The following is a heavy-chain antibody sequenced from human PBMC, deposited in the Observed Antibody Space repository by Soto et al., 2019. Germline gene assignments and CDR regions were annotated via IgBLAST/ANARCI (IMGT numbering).Heavy chain of an antibody. CDR3: ASSYFSGGSCTELYCYGMDV. CDR1: GYRLTGYA. Sequence: VLVKGSCKASGYRLTGYAMHWVRQDHGQRLEWMGWINAGNGNTKYSQKFQGRVTITRDTSASTAYMELSSLRSEDTAVYYCASSYFSGGSCTELYCYGMDVLGQGTTVTVSS. CDR2: INAGNGNT. V-gene: IGHV1-3*01. J-gene: IGHJ6*02. D-gene: IGHD2-15*01.